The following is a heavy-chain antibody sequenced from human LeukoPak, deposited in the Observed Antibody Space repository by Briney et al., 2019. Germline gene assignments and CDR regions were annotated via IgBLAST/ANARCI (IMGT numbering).Heavy chain of an antibody. Sequence: SETLSLTCTVSGGSISSSSYYWGWIRKPPGKGLEWIGSIYYSGSTYYNPSLKSRVTISVDTSKNQFSLKLSSVTAADTAVYYCASNFPISPCSLDFDYWGQGTLVTVSS. CDR3: ASNFPISPCSLDFDY. J-gene: IGHJ4*02. V-gene: IGHV4-39*01. CDR2: IYYSGST. CDR1: GGSISSSSYY. D-gene: IGHD3-10*02.